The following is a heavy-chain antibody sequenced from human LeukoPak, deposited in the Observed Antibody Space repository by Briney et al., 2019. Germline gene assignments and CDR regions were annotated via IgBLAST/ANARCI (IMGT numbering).Heavy chain of an antibody. CDR1: GFTFSNYA. D-gene: IGHD3-10*01. J-gene: IGHJ4*02. CDR2: ISFDGSNK. Sequence: GRSLRLSCAASGFTFSNYAIHWVRQAPGKGLEWVAVISFDGSNKYYADSVQGRFTISRDKSKNTLYLQMNSLRVEDTAVYYCARDPILVRGYFDYWGQGTLVTVSS. CDR3: ARDPILVRGYFDY. V-gene: IGHV3-30-3*01.